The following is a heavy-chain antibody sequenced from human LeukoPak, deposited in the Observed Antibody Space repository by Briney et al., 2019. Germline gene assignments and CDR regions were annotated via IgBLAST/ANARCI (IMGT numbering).Heavy chain of an antibody. D-gene: IGHD2/OR15-2a*01. CDR3: ARGYLPYYFDY. CDR1: GGSISSGGYY. V-gene: IGHV4-30-2*01. CDR2: IFQTGNT. J-gene: IGHJ4*02. Sequence: SQTLSLTCTVSGGSISSGGYYWRWIRQPPGKGLEWIGYIFQTGNTYYNPSLKSRVTISVDTSKNQFSLKLSSVTAADTAVYYCARGYLPYYFDYWGQGTLVTVSS.